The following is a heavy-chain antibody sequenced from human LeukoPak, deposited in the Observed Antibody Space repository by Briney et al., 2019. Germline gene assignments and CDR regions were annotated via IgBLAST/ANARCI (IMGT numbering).Heavy chain of an antibody. Sequence: QASETLSLTCAVDGGSFSGYYWGSIRQPPRKRLEWSWEINHSVSTNYNPSLKSRVALSVDTSRNQFSLQLSSATGADTAVYYCAGSSGWYFAYSQHWGQGTLVTVPP. CDR1: GGSFSGYY. J-gene: IGHJ1*01. CDR3: AGSSGWYFAYSQH. D-gene: IGHD6-19*01. V-gene: IGHV4-34*01. CDR2: INHSVST.